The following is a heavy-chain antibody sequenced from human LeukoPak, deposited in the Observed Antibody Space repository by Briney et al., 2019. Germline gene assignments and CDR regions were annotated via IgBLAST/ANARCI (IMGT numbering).Heavy chain of an antibody. CDR1: GGSITSSSYY. J-gene: IGHJ4*02. CDR2: IYYSGST. D-gene: IGHD3-10*01. CDR3: ARPRVHYYGSGSYFDY. Sequence: SETLSLTCTVSGGSITSSSYYWGWIRQPPGKGLEWIGGIYYSGSTYYSPSLKSRVTISVDTSKNQFSLKLSSVTAADTAVYYCARPRVHYYGSGSYFDYWGQGTLVTVSS. V-gene: IGHV4-39*07.